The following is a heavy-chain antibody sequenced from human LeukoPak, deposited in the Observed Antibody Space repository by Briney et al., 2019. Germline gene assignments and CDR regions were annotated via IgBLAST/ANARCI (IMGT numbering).Heavy chain of an antibody. V-gene: IGHV1-2*06. CDR2: INPNTGDA. CDR3: ARESLVSGGGRWSDP. Sequence: GASVKVSCKTSGYTFTGYFIHWVRQAPGQGLEWMGRINPNTGDADYAQNFRGRVTMTRDTSIGTAYMELSRLRFDDTAVYYCARESLVSGGGRWSDPWGQGTLVTVSS. J-gene: IGHJ5*02. D-gene: IGHD2/OR15-2a*01. CDR1: GYTFTGYF.